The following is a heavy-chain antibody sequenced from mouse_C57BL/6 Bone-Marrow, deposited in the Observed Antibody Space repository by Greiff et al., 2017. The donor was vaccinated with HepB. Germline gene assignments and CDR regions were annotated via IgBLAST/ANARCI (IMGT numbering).Heavy chain of an antibody. D-gene: IGHD4-1*01. V-gene: IGHV1-64*01. Sequence: VQLQQPGAELVKPGASVKLSCKASGYTFTSYWMHWVKQRPGQGLEWIGMIHPNSGSTNYNEKFKSKATLTVDKSSSTAYMQLSSLTSEDSAVYYCARPLTGTDYFDYWGQGTTLTVSS. CDR3: ARPLTGTDYFDY. CDR2: IHPNSGST. J-gene: IGHJ2*01. CDR1: GYTFTSYW.